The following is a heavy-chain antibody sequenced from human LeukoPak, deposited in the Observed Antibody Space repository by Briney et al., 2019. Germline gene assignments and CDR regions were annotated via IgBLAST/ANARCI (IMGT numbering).Heavy chain of an antibody. J-gene: IGHJ4*02. D-gene: IGHD6-13*01. CDR1: GGSFSGYY. Sequence: SETLSLTCAVYGGSFSGYYRSWIRQPPGKGLEWIGEINHSGSTNYNPSLKSRVTISVDTSKNQFSLKLSSVTAADTAVYYCARLRGSIAAAGSDYWGQGTLVTVSS. CDR3: ARLRGSIAAAGSDY. CDR2: INHSGST. V-gene: IGHV4-34*01.